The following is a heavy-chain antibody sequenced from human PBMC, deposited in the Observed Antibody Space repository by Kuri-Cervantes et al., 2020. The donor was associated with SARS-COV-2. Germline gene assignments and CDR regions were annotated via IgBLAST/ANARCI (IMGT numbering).Heavy chain of an antibody. Sequence: GESLKISCAASGFTFSSYAMSWVRQAPGTGLEWVSAISGSGGSTYYADSVKGRFTISRDNSKNTLYLQMNSLRAEDTAVYYCAKIDQRSSDFDYWGQGTLVTVSS. J-gene: IGHJ4*02. CDR2: ISGSGGST. V-gene: IGHV3-23*01. D-gene: IGHD2-15*01. CDR3: AKIDQRSSDFDY. CDR1: GFTFSSYA.